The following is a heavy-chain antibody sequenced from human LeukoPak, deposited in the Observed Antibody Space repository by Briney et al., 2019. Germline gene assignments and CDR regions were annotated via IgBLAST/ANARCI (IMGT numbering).Heavy chain of an antibody. J-gene: IGHJ4*02. CDR1: GGSISSGGYY. D-gene: IGHD3-10*01. CDR3: ARVPDSYNSTD. Sequence: ETLSLTCTVSGGSISSGGYYWSWIRLHPGKGLEWVSVIYRRGSTYYADSVKGRFTISRDNSKNTLYLQMNRLRAEDTAVYYCARVPDSYNSTDWGQGTLVTVSS. CDR2: IYRRGST. V-gene: IGHV3-53*01.